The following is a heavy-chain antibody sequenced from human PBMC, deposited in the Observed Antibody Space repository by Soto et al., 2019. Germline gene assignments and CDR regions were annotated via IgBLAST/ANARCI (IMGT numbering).Heavy chain of an antibody. CDR1: GFTFSSYA. CDR2: ISGSVGST. CDR3: AKLYSGWYSPHIDY. J-gene: IGHJ4*02. D-gene: IGHD6-19*01. V-gene: IGHV3-23*01. Sequence: EVQLLESGGGLVQPGGSLRLSCAASGFTFSSYAMSWVRQAPGKGLEWVSAISGSVGSTYYADSVKGRFTISRDNSKNTLYLQMNSLRAEDTAVYYCAKLYSGWYSPHIDYWGQGTLVTVSS.